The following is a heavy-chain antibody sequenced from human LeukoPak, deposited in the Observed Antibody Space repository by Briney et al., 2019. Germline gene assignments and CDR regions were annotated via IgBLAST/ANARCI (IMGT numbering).Heavy chain of an antibody. CDR2: INPNSGGT. J-gene: IGHJ3*02. Sequence: ASVKVSCKASGYTFTDYYMHWVRQAPGQGLEWMGWINPNSGGTYYAQKFQGRVTMTRDTSIGTAYMELSRLRSDDTAVYYCARPLEEYQLLYEAFDIWGQGTMVTVSS. D-gene: IGHD2-2*02. V-gene: IGHV1-2*02. CDR1: GYTFTDYY. CDR3: ARPLEEYQLLYEAFDI.